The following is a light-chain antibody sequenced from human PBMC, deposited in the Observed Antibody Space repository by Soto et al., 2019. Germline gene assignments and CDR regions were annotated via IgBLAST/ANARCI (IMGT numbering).Light chain of an antibody. CDR3: CSYGGDRI. CDR1: SSNVGGYNS. V-gene: IGLV2-23*02. CDR2: EVN. Sequence: QSALTQPASVSGSPGQSIAISCTGTSSNVGGYNSVSWYQQHPGKAPKLLIYEVNKRPSGVSNRFSGSKSDNTASLTISGLQAEDEADYYCCSYGGDRIFGGGTKLTVL. J-gene: IGLJ2*01.